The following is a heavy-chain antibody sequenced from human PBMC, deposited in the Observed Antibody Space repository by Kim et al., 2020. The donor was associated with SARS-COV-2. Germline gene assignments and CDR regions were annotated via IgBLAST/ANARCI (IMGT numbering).Heavy chain of an antibody. CDR1: GFTFSSYA. D-gene: IGHD1-7*01. CDR3: ARVRGLELTHFDY. V-gene: IGHV3-30*04. Sequence: GGSLRLSCAASGFTFSSYAMHWVRQAPGKGLEWVAVISYDGSNKYYADSVKGRFTISRDNSKNTLYLQMNSLRAEDTAVYYCARVRGLELTHFDYWGQGTLVTGSS. J-gene: IGHJ4*02. CDR2: ISYDGSNK.